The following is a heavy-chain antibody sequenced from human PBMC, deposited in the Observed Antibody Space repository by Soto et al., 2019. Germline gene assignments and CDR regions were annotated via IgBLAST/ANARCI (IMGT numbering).Heavy chain of an antibody. CDR3: AREGPPKWGFGFDY. V-gene: IGHV4-38-2*02. CDR1: DYSIRTGYY. J-gene: IGHJ4*02. D-gene: IGHD7-27*01. CDR2: ISHSGGS. Sequence: XETLSLTCCVSDYSIRTGYYWAWIRQSPTKGLEWIGSISHSGGSSYNPSLESRATISLDTSKNQFFLTMTSVTAADTAIYYCAREGPPKWGFGFDYWAQGLLVTVSS.